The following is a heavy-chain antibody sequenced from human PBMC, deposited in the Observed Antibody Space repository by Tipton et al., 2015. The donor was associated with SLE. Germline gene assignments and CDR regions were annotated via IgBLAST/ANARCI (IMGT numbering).Heavy chain of an antibody. V-gene: IGHV4-39*07. D-gene: IGHD2-21*02. CDR3: AREPPVYSYCGGDCYDAFDI. Sequence: TLSLTCTVSGGSISSGDYYWGWIRQPPGKGLEWIGSIYYSGSTYYNPSLKSRVTISVDTSKNQFSLKLSSVTAADTAVYYCAREPPVYSYCGGDCYDAFDIWGQGTMVTVSS. CDR1: GGSISSGDYY. CDR2: IYYSGST. J-gene: IGHJ3*02.